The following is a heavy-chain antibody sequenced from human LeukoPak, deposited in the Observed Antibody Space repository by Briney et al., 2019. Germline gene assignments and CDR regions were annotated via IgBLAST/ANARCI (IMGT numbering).Heavy chain of an antibody. CDR2: ISSSGSTI. V-gene: IGHV3-11*01. J-gene: IGHJ4*02. Sequence: GGSLRLSCAASGFTFSNYYMSWIRQAPGKGLEWVSYISSSGSTIYYAGSVKGRFTISRDNAKNSLYLQMNSLRAEDTAVYYCARRIGTGTTDYWGQGTLVTVSS. CDR1: GFTFSNYY. CDR3: ARRIGTGTTDY. D-gene: IGHD1-1*01.